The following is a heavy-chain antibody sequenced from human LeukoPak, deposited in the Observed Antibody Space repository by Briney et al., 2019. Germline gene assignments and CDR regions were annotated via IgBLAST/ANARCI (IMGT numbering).Heavy chain of an antibody. J-gene: IGHJ4*02. CDR1: GFTFSSYG. Sequence: HPGGSLRLSCAASGFTFSSYGMHWVRQAPGKGLEWVAVIWYDGSNKYYADSVKGRFTISRDNSKNTLYLQMNSLRAEDTAVYYCAKDPNEYSSSWYSPGYWGQGTLVTVSP. D-gene: IGHD6-13*01. CDR2: IWYDGSNK. CDR3: AKDPNEYSSSWYSPGY. V-gene: IGHV3-33*06.